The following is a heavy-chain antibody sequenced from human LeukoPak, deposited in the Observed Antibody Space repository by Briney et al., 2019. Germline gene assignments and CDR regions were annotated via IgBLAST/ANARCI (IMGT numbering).Heavy chain of an antibody. D-gene: IGHD2-2*01. V-gene: IGHV3-23*01. CDR3: AKGRVLSSTSCYDR. CDR1: GFTFSSYA. Sequence: SGGSLRLSCAASGFTFSSYAMSWVRQAPGKGLEWVSGISGSGASTYYADSVKGRFTISRDNSKNTLYLQMNSLRAEDAAVYYCAKGRVLSSTSCYDRWGQGTLVTVSS. J-gene: IGHJ4*02. CDR2: ISGSGAST.